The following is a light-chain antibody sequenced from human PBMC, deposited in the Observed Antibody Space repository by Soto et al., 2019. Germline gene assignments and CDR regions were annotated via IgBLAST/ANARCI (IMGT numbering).Light chain of an antibody. CDR2: EGT. CDR1: SSDVGSYNL. J-gene: IGLJ2*01. CDR3: CSFAGTSTLV. Sequence: QSALTQPASVSGSPGQSITISCTGTSSDVGSYNLVSWYHQHPGEAPKLMIYEGTKRPSGVSNRFSGSRSGNTASLTISGLQAEDDADYYCCSFAGTSTLVFGGGTKLTVL. V-gene: IGLV2-23*01.